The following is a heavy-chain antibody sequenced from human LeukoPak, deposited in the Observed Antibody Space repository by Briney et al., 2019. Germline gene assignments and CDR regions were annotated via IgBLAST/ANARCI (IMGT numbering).Heavy chain of an antibody. Sequence: KTSQTLCLTCTVSSGSIRSYYWGWVRQPPGKGLEWIGRIYTTGTTQYNPSLKSRVTMSVDTSTNQFSLNLRSMTAADMAVYYCGRQGYTASYYFFDYWSQGTLVAVS. J-gene: IGHJ4*02. CDR3: GRQGYTASYYFFDY. CDR1: SGSIRSYY. V-gene: IGHV4-4*07. CDR2: IYTTGTT. D-gene: IGHD1-26*01.